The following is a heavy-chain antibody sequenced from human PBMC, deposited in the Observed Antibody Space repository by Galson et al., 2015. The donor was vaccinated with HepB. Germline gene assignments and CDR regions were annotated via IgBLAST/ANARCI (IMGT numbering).Heavy chain of an antibody. CDR2: ISSVGNNK. Sequence: SLRLSCAASGFTFNRNAMHWVRQAPGKGLEWVAVISSVGNNKYYGDSVKGRFTISKDNSKNTLSLQMNSLRAEDTAVYYCAKDQRFSYYYGLDVWGQGTTVTVSS. J-gene: IGHJ6*02. CDR3: AKDQRFSYYYGLDV. D-gene: IGHD3-3*01. V-gene: IGHV3-30*18. CDR1: GFTFNRNA.